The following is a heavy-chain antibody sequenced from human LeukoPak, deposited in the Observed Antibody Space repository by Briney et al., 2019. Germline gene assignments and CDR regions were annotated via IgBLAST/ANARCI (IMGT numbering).Heavy chain of an antibody. V-gene: IGHV3-7*01. CDR3: ARGAGSGSYYYFDY. CDR1: GFTSSSYW. D-gene: IGHD1-26*01. J-gene: IGHJ4*02. Sequence: GGSLRLSCAASGFTSSSYWMSWVRQAPGKGLEWVANIKQDGSEKYYVDSVKGRFTISRDNAKNSLYLQMNSLRAEDTAVYYCARGAGSGSYYYFDYWGQGTLVTVSS. CDR2: IKQDGSEK.